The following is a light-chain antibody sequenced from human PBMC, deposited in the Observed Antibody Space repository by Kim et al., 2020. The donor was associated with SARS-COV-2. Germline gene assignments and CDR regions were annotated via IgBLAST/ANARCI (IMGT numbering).Light chain of an antibody. CDR3: HQYVSHPLT. J-gene: IGKJ5*01. CDR2: TSS. Sequence: IQMTQSPSSLSASVGDRVTVTCRASQDIGTSLAWYQQKPGKAPKFLIHTSSILYSGVPSKFSGSGSGADFTLTIRSLEPEDFATYYCHQYVSHPLTSGQVARLEIK. CDR1: QDIGTS. V-gene: IGKV1-16*02.